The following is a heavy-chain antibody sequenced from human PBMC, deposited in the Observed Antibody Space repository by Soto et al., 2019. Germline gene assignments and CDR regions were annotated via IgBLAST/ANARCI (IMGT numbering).Heavy chain of an antibody. CDR3: VRHQRYSSGWYMDY. V-gene: IGHV4-39*01. CDR1: GGSINSANYY. J-gene: IGHJ4*02. Sequence: QLQLQESGPGLVKPSETLSLTCTVSGGSINSANYYWGWIRQPPGKGLEWIGNVYYRGTTYYNPSLKGRVTISVDTSNNQVSLKLSSVTAADSAVFFCVRHQRYSSGWYMDYWGQGTPVTASS. D-gene: IGHD6-19*01. CDR2: VYYRGTT.